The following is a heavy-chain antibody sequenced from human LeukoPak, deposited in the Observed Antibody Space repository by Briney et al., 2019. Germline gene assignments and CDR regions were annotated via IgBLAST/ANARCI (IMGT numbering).Heavy chain of an antibody. Sequence: PGGSLRLSCAASGFTFSSYSMNWVRQAPGKGLEWVSYISSGGSTIYYADSLKGRFTISRDNAKNSLFLQMNSLRAEDTAVYYCARVANQNGDYWGQGTLVTVSS. V-gene: IGHV3-48*04. CDR2: ISSGGSTI. J-gene: IGHJ4*02. CDR1: GFTFSSYS. CDR3: ARVANQNGDY. D-gene: IGHD2-8*01.